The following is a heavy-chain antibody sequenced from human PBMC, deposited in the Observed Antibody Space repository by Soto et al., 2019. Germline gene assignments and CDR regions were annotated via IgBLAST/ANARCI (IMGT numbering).Heavy chain of an antibody. Sequence: GGSLRLSCAASGFTFNTYWVHWVRQAPGKGLLWVSRISPDGSYTNYADSVKGRFTISRDNAKNTLYLQMNSLRAEDTAVYYCASGVYDSSGLFDYWGQGTLVTVSS. CDR1: GFTFNTYW. CDR2: ISPDGSYT. V-gene: IGHV3-74*01. D-gene: IGHD3-22*01. CDR3: ASGVYDSSGLFDY. J-gene: IGHJ4*02.